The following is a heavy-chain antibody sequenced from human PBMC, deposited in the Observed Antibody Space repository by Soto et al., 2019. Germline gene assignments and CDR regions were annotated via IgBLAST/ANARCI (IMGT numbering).Heavy chain of an antibody. V-gene: IGHV5-10-1*01. CDR1: GYTFFSFW. CDR2: IDTGDSSA. Sequence: PEESLTTYCHSPGYTFFSFWIFWVLQVPGNGLEGVGRIDTGDSSATYSPTFQGHVTIPADRSTRSAYLQWRSLRASDTAIYFCARRYCSRADCYSDSWGQGSLVTVSS. J-gene: IGHJ4*02. CDR3: ARRYCSRADCYSDS. D-gene: IGHD2-2*01.